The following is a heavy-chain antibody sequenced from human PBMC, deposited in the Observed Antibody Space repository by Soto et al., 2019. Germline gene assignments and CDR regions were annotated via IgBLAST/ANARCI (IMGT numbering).Heavy chain of an antibody. CDR2: ISGSGGST. CDR3: AKTHDFWSGYLNDYYDYGMDV. V-gene: IGHV3-23*01. Sequence: EVQLLESGGGLVQPGGSLRLSCAASGFTFSSYAMSWVRQAPGQGLEWVSAISGSGGSTYYADSVKGRFTISRDNSKNTLYLQMNSLRAEDTAVYSCAKTHDFWSGYLNDYYDYGMDVWGQGTTVTVSS. CDR1: GFTFSSYA. D-gene: IGHD3-3*01. J-gene: IGHJ6*02.